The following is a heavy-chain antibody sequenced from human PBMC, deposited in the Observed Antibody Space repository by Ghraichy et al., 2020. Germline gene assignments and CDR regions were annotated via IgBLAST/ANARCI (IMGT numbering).Heavy chain of an antibody. CDR1: GFTFSNYA. V-gene: IGHV3-33*01. CDR3: ARVGSSWSMDY. D-gene: IGHD6-13*01. Sequence: GGSLRLSCAASGFTFSNYALHWVRQAPGKGLEWVAVIWHDGSYKYYADSVKGRFTISKDNSKNTMYLQMDSLRVEDTGVYFCARVGSSWSMDYWGQGTLVTVSS. CDR2: IWHDGSYK. J-gene: IGHJ4*02.